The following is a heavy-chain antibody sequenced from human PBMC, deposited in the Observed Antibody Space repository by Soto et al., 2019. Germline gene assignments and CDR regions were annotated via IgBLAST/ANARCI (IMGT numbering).Heavy chain of an antibody. J-gene: IGHJ5*02. CDR2: IYPYDGAT. CDR1: GYSFTNFY. V-gene: IGHV1-46*01. CDR3: VRELDSGNWLGP. Sequence: QVQLVQSGTEVKNPGASVKLSCTASGYSFTNFYIHWVRQAPGQGLEWMGIIYPYDGATNYAEKFRDRVTMTRDTSTTTVYLELSSLTSDDTAVYFCVRELDSGNWLGPWGQGTQVIVSS. D-gene: IGHD6-25*01.